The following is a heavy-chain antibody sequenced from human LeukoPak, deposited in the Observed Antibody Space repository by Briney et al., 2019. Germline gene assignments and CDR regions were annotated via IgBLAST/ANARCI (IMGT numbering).Heavy chain of an antibody. CDR3: ARHPHYYGSIPLDYFDY. CDR1: GGSISNYY. J-gene: IGHJ4*02. V-gene: IGHV4-59*08. D-gene: IGHD3-10*01. Sequence: SETLSLTCTVSGGSISNYYWSWIRQPPGKGLEWIGYIYYSGSTYYNPSLKSRVTISVDTSKNQFSLKLRSVTAADTAVYYCARHPHYYGSIPLDYFDYWGQGTLVTVSS. CDR2: IYYSGST.